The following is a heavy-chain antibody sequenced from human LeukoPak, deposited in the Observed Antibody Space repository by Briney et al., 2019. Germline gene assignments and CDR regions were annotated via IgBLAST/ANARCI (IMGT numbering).Heavy chain of an antibody. V-gene: IGHV4-59*08. Sequence: SETLSLTCTVSGGSISSYYWSWIRQPPGKGLEWIGSIYHSGSTYYNPSLKSRVTISVDTSKNQFSLKLSSVTAADTAVYYCARCVVPAAPYPYYYYYYMDVWGKGTTVTVSS. CDR2: IYHSGST. D-gene: IGHD2-2*01. J-gene: IGHJ6*03. CDR1: GGSISSYY. CDR3: ARCVVPAAPYPYYYYYYMDV.